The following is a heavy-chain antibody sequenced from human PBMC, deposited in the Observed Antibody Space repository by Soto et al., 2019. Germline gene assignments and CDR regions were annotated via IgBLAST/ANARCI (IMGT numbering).Heavy chain of an antibody. D-gene: IGHD6-13*01. V-gene: IGHV3-66*01. Sequence: PGGSLRLSCAASGFTVSSNYMSWVRQAPGKGLEWVSVIYSGGSTYYADSVKGRFTISRDNSKNTLYLQMNSLRAEDTAVYYCARDFAAAGTEVYLQHWGQGTLVTFSS. CDR1: GFTVSSNY. CDR3: ARDFAAAGTEVYLQH. J-gene: IGHJ1*01. CDR2: IYSGGST.